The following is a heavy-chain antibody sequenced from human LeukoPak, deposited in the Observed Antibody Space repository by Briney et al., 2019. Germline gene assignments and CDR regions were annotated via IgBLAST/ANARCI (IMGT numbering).Heavy chain of an antibody. CDR1: GFTFSSYA. D-gene: IGHD3-22*01. V-gene: IGHV3-23*01. CDR3: AKALRRYSSGYYFDY. J-gene: IGHJ4*02. Sequence: GGSLRLSCTASGFTFSSYAMSWVRQAPGKGLEWVSAISGSGGSTYYADSVKGRFTISRDNSKNTLYLQMNSLRAEDTAVYYCAKALRRYSSGYYFDYWGQGTLVTVSS. CDR2: ISGSGGST.